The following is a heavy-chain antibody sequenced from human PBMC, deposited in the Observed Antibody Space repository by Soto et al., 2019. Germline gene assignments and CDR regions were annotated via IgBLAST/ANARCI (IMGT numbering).Heavy chain of an antibody. CDR1: GYTFTSYD. Sequence: QVQLVQSGAEVKKPGASVKVSCKASGYTFTSYDINWVRQATGQGLEWMGWMNPNSGNTGYAQKFQGRVTRTRNTSISTAYMALSSLRSEDTAVYYCARSPTIAARPAYYYYYYMAVWGKGTTVTVSS. D-gene: IGHD6-6*01. CDR2: MNPNSGNT. J-gene: IGHJ6*03. V-gene: IGHV1-8*01. CDR3: ARSPTIAARPAYYYYYYMAV.